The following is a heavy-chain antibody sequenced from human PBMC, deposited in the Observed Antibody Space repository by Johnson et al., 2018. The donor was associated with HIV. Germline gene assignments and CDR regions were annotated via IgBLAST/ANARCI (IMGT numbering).Heavy chain of an antibody. D-gene: IGHD4-23*01. V-gene: IGHV3-30*02. CDR1: GFTFSSYA. CDR3: AKPNGNAFDI. Sequence: QVQLVESGGGVVQPGGSLRLSCAASGFTFSSYAMHWVRQAPGKWLEWVAFIRYDGSNNYYADSVKGRFTISRDNSKNTLYLQMDSLRAEDTAVYYCAKPNGNAFDIWGQGTMVTVSS. CDR2: IRYDGSNN. J-gene: IGHJ3*02.